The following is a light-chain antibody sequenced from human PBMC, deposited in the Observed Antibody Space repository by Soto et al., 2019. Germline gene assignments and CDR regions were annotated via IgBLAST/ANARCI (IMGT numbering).Light chain of an antibody. J-gene: IGKJ4*01. CDR2: GAS. V-gene: IGKV3D-15*01. CDR3: PQYNNWPLT. CDR1: QSVASK. Sequence: DTVMTQSPATLSVSPGERATLTCRASQSVASKLAWYQQKPGQAPKLLIYGASTRDTGIPARFSGSGSGTEFSLTISSLQSEDFAVYYCPQYNNWPLTFGGGTKVEIK.